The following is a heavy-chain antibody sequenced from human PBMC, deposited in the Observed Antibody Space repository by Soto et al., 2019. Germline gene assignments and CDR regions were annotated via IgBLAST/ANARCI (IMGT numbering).Heavy chain of an antibody. CDR2: IIPIFGTA. CDR1: GGTFSSYA. V-gene: IGHV1-69*13. D-gene: IGHD3-22*01. Sequence: SVKVSCKASGGTFSSYAISWVRQAPGQGLEWMGGIIPIFGTANYAQKFQGRVTITADESTSTAYMELSSLRSEYTAVYYCARGDYYYDSSGYYAGYWGQGTLVTVSS. J-gene: IGHJ4*02. CDR3: ARGDYYYDSSGYYAGY.